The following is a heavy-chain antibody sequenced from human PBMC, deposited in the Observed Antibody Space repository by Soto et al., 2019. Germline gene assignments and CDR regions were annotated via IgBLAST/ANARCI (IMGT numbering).Heavy chain of an antibody. CDR2: MNPNSGNT. V-gene: IGHV1-8*01. Sequence: GASVKVSCKASGYTFTSYDINWVRQATGQGLEWMGWMNPNSGNTGYAQKFQGRVTMTRNTSISTAYMELSSLRSEDTAVYYCAREITIFGVVTAGMDVWGQGTTVTSP. CDR1: GYTFTSYD. CDR3: AREITIFGVVTAGMDV. D-gene: IGHD3-3*01. J-gene: IGHJ6*02.